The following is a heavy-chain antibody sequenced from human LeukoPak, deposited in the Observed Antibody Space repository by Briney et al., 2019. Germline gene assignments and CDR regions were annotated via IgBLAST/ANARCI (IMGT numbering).Heavy chain of an antibody. V-gene: IGHV3-11*04. CDR3: ARDTTIFGVVPLDY. Sequence: KAGGSLRLSCAASGFTFSDYYMSWIRQAPGKGLEWVSYISSSGSTIYHADSVKGRFTISRDNAKNSLYLQMNSLRAEDTAVYYCARDTTIFGVVPLDYWGQGTLVTVSS. D-gene: IGHD3-3*01. CDR2: ISSSGSTI. CDR1: GFTFSDYY. J-gene: IGHJ4*02.